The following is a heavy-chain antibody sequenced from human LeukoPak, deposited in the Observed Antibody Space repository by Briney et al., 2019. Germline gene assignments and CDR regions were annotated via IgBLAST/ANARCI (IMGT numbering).Heavy chain of an antibody. Sequence: ASVKVSCKASGYTFTGYYMHWVRQAPGQGLEWMGEIIPIFATSNYAQKFQDRVTITADKSTSTAYMELSSLRSEDTAVYYCARRQHLWTLDYWGQGTLVTVSS. CDR3: ARRQHLWTLDY. J-gene: IGHJ4*02. V-gene: IGHV1-69*06. CDR2: IIPIFATS. D-gene: IGHD3-10*01. CDR1: GYTFTGYY.